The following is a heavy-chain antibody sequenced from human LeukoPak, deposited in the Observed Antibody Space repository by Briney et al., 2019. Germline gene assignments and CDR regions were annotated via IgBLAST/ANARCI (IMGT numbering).Heavy chain of an antibody. J-gene: IGHJ4*02. CDR1: GGSFSGYY. D-gene: IGHD2-8*01. Sequence: PSETLSLTCAVYGGSFSGYYWSWIRQPPGKGLEWIGEINHSGSTNYNPSLKSRVTISVDTSKNQFSLKLSSVTAADTAVYYCARKYCTNGVCPRLFDYWGQGTLVTVSS. V-gene: IGHV4-34*01. CDR3: ARKYCTNGVCPRLFDY. CDR2: INHSGST.